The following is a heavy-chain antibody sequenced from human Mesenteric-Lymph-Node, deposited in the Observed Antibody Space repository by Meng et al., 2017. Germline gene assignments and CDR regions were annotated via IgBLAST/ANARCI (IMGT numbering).Heavy chain of an antibody. Sequence: QVQLLESGPGLVKPSQTLSLTCTVSGGSISSGGHSWSWIRQHPGKGLEWNAYIYYSGSTYYNPSLKSRVILSVDTSKNQFSLKLSSVTAADTAVYYCARVDSSGYFLDYWGQGTLVTVSS. CDR3: ARVDSSGYFLDY. D-gene: IGHD3-22*01. V-gene: IGHV4-31*03. CDR2: IYYSGST. J-gene: IGHJ4*01. CDR1: GGSISSGGHS.